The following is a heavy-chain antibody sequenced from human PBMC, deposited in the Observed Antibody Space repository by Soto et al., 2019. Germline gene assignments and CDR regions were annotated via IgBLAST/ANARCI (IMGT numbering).Heavy chain of an antibody. Sequence: QVQLQESGPGLVKPSQTLSPTCTVSGGSISSGGYYWSWFRKHPGKSLECVGYIYYSGSNYYNPSLKSRVTISVDTSKNQSTLKLSSVTAADTTVYYCATGRSSTSPYPIGYWGQGTLVTVSS. D-gene: IGHD2-2*01. CDR1: GGSISSGGYY. CDR2: IYYSGSN. CDR3: ATGRSSTSPYPIGY. J-gene: IGHJ4*02. V-gene: IGHV4-31*03.